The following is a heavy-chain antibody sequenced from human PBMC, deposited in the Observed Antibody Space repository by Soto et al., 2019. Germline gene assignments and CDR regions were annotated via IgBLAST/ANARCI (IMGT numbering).Heavy chain of an antibody. J-gene: IGHJ6*03. CDR2: IYYSGST. Sequence: SETLSLTCTVSGGSISSYYWSWIRQPPGKGLEWIGYIYYSGSTNYNPSLKSRVTIAVDTSKNQFSLKLSSVTAADTAVYYCARHGGSGFYYYYYMDVWGKGTTVTVSS. V-gene: IGHV4-59*08. D-gene: IGHD3-10*01. CDR3: ARHGGSGFYYYYYMDV. CDR1: GGSISSYY.